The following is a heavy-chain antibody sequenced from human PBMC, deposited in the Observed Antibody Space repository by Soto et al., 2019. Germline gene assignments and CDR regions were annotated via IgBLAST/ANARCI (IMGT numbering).Heavy chain of an antibody. V-gene: IGHV1-8*01. CDR2: MNPSNGNA. D-gene: IGHD1-26*01. Sequence: ASVKVSCKASGYTFITYDINWVRQATGQGLEWMGWMNPSNGNAGYAQKFRGRLTMTRNTSISTAYMELSSLRSDDTAVYFCARRNRGSLTPFDPWGQGTLVTVSS. CDR3: ARRNRGSLTPFDP. J-gene: IGHJ5*02. CDR1: GYTFITYD.